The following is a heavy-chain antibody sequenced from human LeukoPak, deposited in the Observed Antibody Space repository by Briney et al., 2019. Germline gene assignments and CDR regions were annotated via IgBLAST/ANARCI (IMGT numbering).Heavy chain of an antibody. D-gene: IGHD5-24*01. CDR1: GLTVSSNY. V-gene: IGHV3-53*01. J-gene: IGHJ4*02. CDR2: IYNSGST. Sequence: GGSLRPSCAASGLTVSSNYMSWVRQAPGKGLEWVSLIYNSGSTYYGDSVKGRFTISRDNSKNTLYLQMNSLTAEDTAVYYCARTFVSADGYKVGYFDNWGQGTLVTVSS. CDR3: ARTFVSADGYKVGYFDN.